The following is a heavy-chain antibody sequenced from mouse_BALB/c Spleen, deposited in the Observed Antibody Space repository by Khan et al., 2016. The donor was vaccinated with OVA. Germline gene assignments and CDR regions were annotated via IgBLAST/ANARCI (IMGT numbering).Heavy chain of an antibody. CDR2: ISSSGST. Sequence: EVQLQESGPGLVKSSQSLSLTCTVTGYSITSDYAWNWIRQFPGNKLEWMGYISSSGSTTYNPSLKSRISITRDTSKDQFFLQLKSVTSEDTATYYCASELGRYYALDYWGQGTSVTVSS. J-gene: IGHJ4*01. D-gene: IGHD4-1*01. CDR1: GYSITSDYA. CDR3: ASELGRYYALDY. V-gene: IGHV3-2*02.